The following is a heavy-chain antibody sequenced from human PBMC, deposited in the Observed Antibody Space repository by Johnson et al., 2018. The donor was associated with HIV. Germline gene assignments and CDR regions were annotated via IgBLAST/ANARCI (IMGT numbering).Heavy chain of an antibody. D-gene: IGHD3-22*01. CDR3: ARVFYYDSNDGFDI. CDR2: VSYAGSNI. Sequence: QVQLVESGGGLVQPGRSLRLSCAASGFTFTSYAMHWIRQAPGKGLEWVALVSYAGSNIHYADSVKGRFTISRDSSKNMLYLQMNSLRTQDTAVYYCARVFYYDSNDGFDIWGQGTRVTVSS. J-gene: IGHJ3*02. CDR1: GFTFTSYA. V-gene: IGHV3-30*04.